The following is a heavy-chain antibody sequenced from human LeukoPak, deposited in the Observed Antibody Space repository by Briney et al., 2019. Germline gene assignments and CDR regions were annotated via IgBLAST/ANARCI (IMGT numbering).Heavy chain of an antibody. CDR3: ARELGYCSSTSCPFDY. J-gene: IGHJ4*02. Sequence: SETLSLTCTVSGGSISSYYWSWIRQPAGKGLEWLGYIYYSGSTYYNPSPKSRVTISVDTSKNQSSLKLSSVTAADTAVYYCARELGYCSSTSCPFDYWGQGTLVTVSS. CDR2: IYYSGST. V-gene: IGHV4-59*06. CDR1: GGSISSYY. D-gene: IGHD2-2*01.